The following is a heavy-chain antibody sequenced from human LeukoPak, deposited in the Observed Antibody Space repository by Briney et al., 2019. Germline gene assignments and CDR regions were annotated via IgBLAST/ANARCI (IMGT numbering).Heavy chain of an antibody. D-gene: IGHD6-19*01. J-gene: IGHJ4*02. V-gene: IGHV4-59*08. CDR3: ARRLFYSSGWYPFDY. CDR2: IYYSGST. CDR1: GGSISSYY. Sequence: SETLSLTCTVSGGSISSYYWSWIRQPPGKGLEWIGYIYYSGSTNYNPSLKSRVTISVDTSKNQFSLKLSSVTAADTAVYYCARRLFYSSGWYPFDYWGQGTLVTVSS.